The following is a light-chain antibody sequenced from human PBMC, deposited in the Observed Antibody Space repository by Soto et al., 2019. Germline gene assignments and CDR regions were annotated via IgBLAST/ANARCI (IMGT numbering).Light chain of an antibody. Sequence: DNQFTQSPSSLSASVGDKVPPTRGASQGLKFLAWYQQTPGKAPRLLIYEATNLQSGVPPRFSGSGSGTDFTLTISRLQTEDCATYFCQQANSFPITFGRGTRLEIK. V-gene: IGKV1-12*01. CDR1: QGLKF. J-gene: IGKJ5*01. CDR2: EAT. CDR3: QQANSFPIT.